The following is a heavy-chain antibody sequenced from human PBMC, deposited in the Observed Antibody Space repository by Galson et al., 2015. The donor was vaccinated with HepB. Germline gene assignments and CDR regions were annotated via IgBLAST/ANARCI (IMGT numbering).Heavy chain of an antibody. V-gene: IGHV3-21*01. Sequence: SLRLSCAASGFTFSRYSMKWVRQAPGKGLEWVSSISSGGDYIYYADSLKGRFTISRDNAKNSQYLQMNSLRAEDTAVYYRARERTYDSSGRHALDIWGQGTMVTVSS. J-gene: IGHJ3*02. CDR2: ISSGGDYI. D-gene: IGHD3-22*01. CDR1: GFTFSRYS. CDR3: ARERTYDSSGRHALDI.